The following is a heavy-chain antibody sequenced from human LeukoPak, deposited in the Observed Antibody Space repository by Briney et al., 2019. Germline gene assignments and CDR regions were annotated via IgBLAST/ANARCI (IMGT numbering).Heavy chain of an antibody. CDR2: INPSGGST. D-gene: IGHD7-27*01. V-gene: IGHV1-46*01. J-gene: IGHJ4*02. CDR1: GYTFSTYY. CDR3: ARGPPNWGYDY. Sequence: ASVKVSCKASGYTFSTYYLHWVRQAPGQGLEWMGTINPSGGSTTYAQKFQGRVTMTGDTSTSTVYMELRSLRSEDTAVYYCARGPPNWGYDYWGPGTLVTVSS.